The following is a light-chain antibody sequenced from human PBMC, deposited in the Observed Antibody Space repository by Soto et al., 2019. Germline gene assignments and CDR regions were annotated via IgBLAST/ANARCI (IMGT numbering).Light chain of an antibody. CDR1: PSVSSSY. CDR3: QQDGSSPRT. J-gene: IGKJ1*01. Sequence: EIVLTQTPGPLSLSAWERATLSCRASPSVSSSYLAWYQQKPGQAPRLLIYGASSRATGVPDRFSGSGSGTDFTLTISRLEPEDFAVYYCQQDGSSPRTFGQGTKVDIK. CDR2: GAS. V-gene: IGKV3-20*01.